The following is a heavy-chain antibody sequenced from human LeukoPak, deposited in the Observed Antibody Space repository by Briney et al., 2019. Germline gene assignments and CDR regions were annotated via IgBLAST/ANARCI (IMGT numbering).Heavy chain of an antibody. V-gene: IGHV4-34*01. CDR2: INHSGST. CDR3: ARDRVAGKRYYYYGMDV. D-gene: IGHD6-19*01. CDR1: GGSFSGYY. Sequence: SETLSLTCAVYGGSFSGYYWSWIRQPPGKGLEWIGEINHSGSTNYNPSLKSRVTISVDTSKNQFSLKLSSVTAADMAVYYCARDRVAGKRYYYYGMDVWGKGTTVTVSS. J-gene: IGHJ6*04.